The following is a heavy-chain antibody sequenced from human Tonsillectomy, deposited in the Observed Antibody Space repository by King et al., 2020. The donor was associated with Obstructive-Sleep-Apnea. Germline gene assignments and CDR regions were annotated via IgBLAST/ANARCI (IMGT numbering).Heavy chain of an antibody. D-gene: IGHD6-13*01. CDR1: GYTFTDYY. CDR2: INPNSGGT. CDR3: ARERSGRWYEKGLDV. J-gene: IGHJ6*02. V-gene: IGHV1-2*04. Sequence: VQLVESGTEVKKPGASVKVSCKASGYTFTDYYMHWVRQAPGQGLEWMGWINPNSGGTHYAQKFQGWVTMTRDTSVTTAYMELSRLTSDDTAVYYCARERSGRWYEKGLDVWGQGTTVTVSS.